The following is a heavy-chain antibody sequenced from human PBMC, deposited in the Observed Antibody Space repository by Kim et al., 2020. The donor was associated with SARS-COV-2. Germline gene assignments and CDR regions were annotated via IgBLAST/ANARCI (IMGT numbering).Heavy chain of an antibody. CDR3: ARDDPGGGDYYYGMDV. D-gene: IGHD2-8*02. Sequence: SETLSLTCAVSGGSISSSNWWSWVRQPPGKGLEWIGEIYHSGSTNYNPSLKSRVTISVDKSKNQFSLKLSSVTAADTAVYYCARDDPGGGDYYYGMDVWGQGTTVTVSS. V-gene: IGHV4-4*02. CDR1: GGSISSSNW. CDR2: IYHSGST. J-gene: IGHJ6*02.